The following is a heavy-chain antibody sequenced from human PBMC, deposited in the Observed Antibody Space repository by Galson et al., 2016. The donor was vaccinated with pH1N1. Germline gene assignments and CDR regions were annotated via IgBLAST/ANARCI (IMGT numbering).Heavy chain of an antibody. D-gene: IGHD1-7*01. CDR1: GFTFINYA. V-gene: IGHV3-23*01. J-gene: IGHJ4*02. CDR3: TKARVGNYYFDY. Sequence: SLRLSCAASGFTFINYAMNWVRQAPGKGLEWVSTISGSVAATYYADSVKGRFIISRDNSKNTVYLQMNSLRAEDTAIYYCTKARVGNYYFDYWGQGSLVTVSS. CDR2: ISGSVAAT.